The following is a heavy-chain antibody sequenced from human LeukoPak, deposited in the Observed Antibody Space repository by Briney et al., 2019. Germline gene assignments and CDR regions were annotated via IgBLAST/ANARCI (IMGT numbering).Heavy chain of an antibody. D-gene: IGHD6-13*01. J-gene: IGHJ4*02. CDR2: IYYSGST. V-gene: IGHV4-59*01. CDR3: ARGAYSSSWKFFDY. Sequence: SETLSLTCTVSGGSISSYYWSWIRQPPGKGPEWIGYIYYSGSTNYNPSLKSRVTISVDTSKNQLSLKLSSVTAADTAVYYCARGAYSSSWKFFDYGAQGPRATVSS. CDR1: GGSISSYY.